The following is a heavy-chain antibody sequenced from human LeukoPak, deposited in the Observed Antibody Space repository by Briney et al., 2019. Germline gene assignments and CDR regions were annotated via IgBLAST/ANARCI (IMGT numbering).Heavy chain of an antibody. CDR3: AKDGALSAAAYYFDY. CDR2: VADDGRDK. D-gene: IGHD6-13*01. J-gene: IGHJ4*02. Sequence: GGSLRLSCAASGFTFSNYGMHWVRQAPGKGLEWVAVVADDGRDKHHADSVKGRFTISRDNSKNMLLLQMNSLRPEDTAVYHCAKDGALSAAAYYFDYWGQGTLVTVSS. CDR1: GFTFSNYG. V-gene: IGHV3-30*18.